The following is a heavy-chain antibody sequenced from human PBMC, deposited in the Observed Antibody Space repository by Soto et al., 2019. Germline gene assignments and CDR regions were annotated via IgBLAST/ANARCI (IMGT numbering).Heavy chain of an antibody. V-gene: IGHV4-61*08. Sequence: PSEPLSLTCTVSGGSISSGDYYWSWIRQPPEKGLEWIGYIYYSGSTNYNPSLKSRVTISVDTSKNQFSLKLSSVTAADTAVYYCARVYSSSSPYYYYYYMDVWGKGTTVTVSS. D-gene: IGHD6-6*01. CDR2: IYYSGST. J-gene: IGHJ6*03. CDR3: ARVYSSSSPYYYYYYMDV. CDR1: GGSISSGDYY.